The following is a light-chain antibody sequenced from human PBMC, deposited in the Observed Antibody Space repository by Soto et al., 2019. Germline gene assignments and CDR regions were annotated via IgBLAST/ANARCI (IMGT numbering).Light chain of an antibody. J-gene: IGLJ1*01. CDR3: SSYTSSSTRV. CDR1: SRDVGAYDY. V-gene: IGLV2-14*03. Sequence: SALTQPASVSGSPGQSIATSCTGTSRDVGAYDYVSWYQQHPDKAPKLMIYEVSNRPSGVSNRFSGSKSVNTATLTISGLQAEDEADYYCSSYTSSSTRVFGTGTKVTVL. CDR2: EVS.